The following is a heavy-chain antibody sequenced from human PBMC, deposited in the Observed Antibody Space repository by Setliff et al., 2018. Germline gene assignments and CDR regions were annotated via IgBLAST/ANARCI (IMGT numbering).Heavy chain of an antibody. Sequence: ASVKVSCKASGYTFTSYYMHWVRQAPGQGLEWMGLINTSAGSTSNAQKFQGRITMTRDTSTSTIYMELSSLRSDDTAVYYCARDRRTYSGSFYQSDAFNIWGQGTMVTVSS. CDR2: INTSAGST. CDR1: GYTFTSYY. CDR3: ARDRRTYSGSFYQSDAFNI. J-gene: IGHJ3*02. D-gene: IGHD1-26*01. V-gene: IGHV1-46*01.